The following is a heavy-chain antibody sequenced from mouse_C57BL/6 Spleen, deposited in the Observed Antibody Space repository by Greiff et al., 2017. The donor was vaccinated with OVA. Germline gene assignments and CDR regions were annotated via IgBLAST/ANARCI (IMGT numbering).Heavy chain of an antibody. J-gene: IGHJ2*01. V-gene: IGHV5-4*01. CDR3: ARGSYWDVPFDY. D-gene: IGHD4-1*01. Sequence: EVQGVESGGGLVKPGGSLKLSCAASGFTFSSYAMSWVRQTPEKRLEWVATISDGGSYTYYPDNVKGRFTISRDNAKNNLYLQMSHLTSEDTAMYYCARGSYWDVPFDYWGQGTTLTVSS. CDR1: GFTFSSYA. CDR2: ISDGGSYT.